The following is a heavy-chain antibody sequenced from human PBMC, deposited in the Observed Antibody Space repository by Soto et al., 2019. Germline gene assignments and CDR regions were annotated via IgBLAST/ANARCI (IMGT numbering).Heavy chain of an antibody. D-gene: IGHD5-12*01. Sequence: GGSLRLSCAASGFTVSSNYMSWVRQAPGKGLEWVSVIYSGGSTYYADSVKGRFTISRDNSKNTLYLQMNSLRAEDTAVYYCAREIRMATIWFDPWGQGTLVTVSS. CDR1: GFTVSSNY. CDR2: IYSGGST. J-gene: IGHJ5*02. CDR3: AREIRMATIWFDP. V-gene: IGHV3-66*01.